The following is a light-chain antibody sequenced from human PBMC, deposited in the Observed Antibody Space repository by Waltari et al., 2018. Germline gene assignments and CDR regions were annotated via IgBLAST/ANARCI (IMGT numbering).Light chain of an antibody. CDR2: GAS. CDR1: QSVVSDY. V-gene: IGKV3-20*01. J-gene: IGKJ2*01. CDR3: QQFDGSLYT. Sequence: EVVLTQSPGTISLSPGETVTLSCRASQSVVSDYLAWYQQKPGPAPRLLIYGASTRASGIPDRFSGSGFETHFTLTISSLEPEDFAVYYCQQFDGSLYTFVQGTRLEI.